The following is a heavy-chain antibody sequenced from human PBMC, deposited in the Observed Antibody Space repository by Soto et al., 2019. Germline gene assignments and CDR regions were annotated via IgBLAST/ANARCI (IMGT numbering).Heavy chain of an antibody. J-gene: IGHJ4*02. CDR2: IIPISGRT. V-gene: IGHV1-69*01. CDR3: AARGTQGRWLEFADY. CDR1: GGTFSSLG. D-gene: IGHD5-12*01. Sequence: QVQLVQSGAEVKRPGSSVKVSCEASGGTFSSLGFTWVRQAPGQGLEWMGGIIPISGRTTFAPKFLGRVTITADESTRNTYMELTALTSDDKAIYYCAARGTQGRWLEFADYWGQGTLVTVSS.